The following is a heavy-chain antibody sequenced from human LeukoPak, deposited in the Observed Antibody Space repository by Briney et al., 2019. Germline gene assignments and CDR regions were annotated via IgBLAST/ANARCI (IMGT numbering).Heavy chain of an antibody. J-gene: IGHJ4*02. D-gene: IGHD6-13*01. CDR2: TYTSGDT. CDR3: TIGGASGSLAH. CDR1: RASISDNY. Sequence: PSETLPLTCTVSRASISDNYWSWSRQPAGKVLEWIGRTYTSGDTNYNPSLKSRASVSVDTSKNQFYLSLRYVTAADTAVYYCTIGGASGSLAHWGPGTLVTVSS. V-gene: IGHV4-4*07.